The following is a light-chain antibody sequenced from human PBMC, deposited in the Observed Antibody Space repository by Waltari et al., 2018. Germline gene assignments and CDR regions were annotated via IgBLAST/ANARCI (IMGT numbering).Light chain of an antibody. J-gene: IGLJ3*02. V-gene: IGLV1-40*01. CDR2: GNT. CDR3: QSFDSSLSASV. CDR1: SSNFGAGYD. Sequence: QSLLTQPPSMSGAPGQKVTIPCTGGSSNFGAGYDVHWYQQFPGAAPKLLIFGNTNRASRVPGRFSGAKSGTSASLAIAGLQSEDEAVYYCQSFDSSLSASVFGGGTKLTVL.